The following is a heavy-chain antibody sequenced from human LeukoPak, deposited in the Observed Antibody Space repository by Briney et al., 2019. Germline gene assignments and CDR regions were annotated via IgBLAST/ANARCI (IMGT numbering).Heavy chain of an antibody. CDR2: ISSSGSTI. D-gene: IGHD5-18*01. Sequence: GGSLRLSCAASGFTFSSYEMNWVRQAPGKGQGWVSYISSSGSTIYYADSVKGRFTISRDNAKNTLYLQMNSLRAEDTAVYYCARGHYSYGSELIDYYYYYYMDVWGKGTTVTVSS. J-gene: IGHJ6*03. CDR3: ARGHYSYGSELIDYYYYYYMDV. V-gene: IGHV3-48*03. CDR1: GFTFSSYE.